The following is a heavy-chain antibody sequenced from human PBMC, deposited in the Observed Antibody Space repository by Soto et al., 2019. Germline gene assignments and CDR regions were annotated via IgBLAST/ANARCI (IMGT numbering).Heavy chain of an antibody. V-gene: IGHV3-15*01. J-gene: IGHJ4*02. D-gene: IGHD3-16*02. CDR3: TTATPNTFGGVIVMGYYFDY. Sequence: EVQLVESGGGLVKPGGSLRLSCAASGFTFSNAWMSWVRQAPGKGLEWVGRIKSKTDGGTTDYAAPVKGRFTISRDDSKNTLYLQMNSLKTEDTAVYYCTTATPNTFGGVIVMGYYFDYWGQGTLVTVSS. CDR2: IKSKTDGGTT. CDR1: GFTFSNAW.